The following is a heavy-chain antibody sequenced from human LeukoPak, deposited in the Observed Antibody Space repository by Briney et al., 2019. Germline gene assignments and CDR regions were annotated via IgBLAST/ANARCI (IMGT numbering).Heavy chain of an antibody. CDR3: AKDPQPTPQLLDY. V-gene: IGHV3-30*02. Sequence: GVLRLSCAASGFTFSSYGMHWVRQAPGKGLEGVAFIRYDGSNKYYADSVKGRFTISRDNSKNTLYLQMNSLRAEDTAVYYCAKDPQPTPQLLDYWGQGTLVTVSS. CDR1: GFTFSSYG. CDR2: IRYDGSNK. J-gene: IGHJ4*02. D-gene: IGHD1-26*01.